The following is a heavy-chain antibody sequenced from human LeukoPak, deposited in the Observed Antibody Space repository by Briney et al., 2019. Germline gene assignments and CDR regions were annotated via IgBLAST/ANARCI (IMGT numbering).Heavy chain of an antibody. Sequence: PGGSLRLSCSASGFTFSSYAMHWVRQAPGKGLEYVSAISSNGGSTYYADSVKGRFTMSRDSSKNTLYLQMSSLRAEDTAVYYCVKDRIAVAANDAFDIWGQGTMVTVSS. V-gene: IGHV3-64D*06. D-gene: IGHD6-19*01. CDR3: VKDRIAVAANDAFDI. CDR1: GFTFSSYA. CDR2: ISSNGGST. J-gene: IGHJ3*02.